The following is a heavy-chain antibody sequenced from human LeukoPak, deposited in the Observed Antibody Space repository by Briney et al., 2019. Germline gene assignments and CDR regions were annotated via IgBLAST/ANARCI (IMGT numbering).Heavy chain of an antibody. CDR1: GYTFTSYY. V-gene: IGHV1-69*06. CDR2: IIPIFGTA. J-gene: IGHJ4*02. Sequence: SVKVSCKASGYTFTSYYMHWVRQAPGQGLEWMGGIIPIFGTANYAQKFRGRVTITADKSTRTAYMELSSLRSEDTAVYYCARDNDSRDHPHFDYWGQGTLVTVSS. D-gene: IGHD3-16*01. CDR3: ARDNDSRDHPHFDY.